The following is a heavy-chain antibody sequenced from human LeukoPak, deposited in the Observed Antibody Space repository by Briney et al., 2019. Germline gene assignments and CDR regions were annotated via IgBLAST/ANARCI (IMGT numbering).Heavy chain of an antibody. CDR1: GFTFSSYA. Sequence: SGGSLRLSCAASGFTFSSYAMSWVRQAPGKGLEWVSAISGSGGSTYYADSVKGRFTISRDNAKNSLYLQMNSLRAEDTAVYYCARDSQLSPFDYWGQGTLVTVSS. CDR2: ISGSGGST. J-gene: IGHJ4*02. V-gene: IGHV3-23*01. CDR3: ARDSQLSPFDY. D-gene: IGHD2-2*01.